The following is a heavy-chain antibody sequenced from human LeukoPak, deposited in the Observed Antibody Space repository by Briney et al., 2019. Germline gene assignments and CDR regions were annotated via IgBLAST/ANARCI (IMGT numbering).Heavy chain of an antibody. Sequence: PGGSLRLSCAASGFTFSNYWMSWVRQAPGKGLEWVANIKQDGSEKYYVDSVKGRFTISRDNAKNSLYLQMNSLRAEDTALYYCARDLGVNYYYGLDVWGQGTTVTVSS. V-gene: IGHV3-7*03. CDR3: ARDLGVNYYYGLDV. J-gene: IGHJ6*02. CDR1: GFTFSNYW. D-gene: IGHD3-16*01. CDR2: IKQDGSEK.